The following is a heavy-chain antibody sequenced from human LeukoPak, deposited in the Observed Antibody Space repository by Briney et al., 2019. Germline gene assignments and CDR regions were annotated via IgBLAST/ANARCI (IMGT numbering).Heavy chain of an antibody. V-gene: IGHV1-3*01. D-gene: IGHD2-15*01. Sequence: ASVKVSCKASGCTFTSYAMHWVRQAPGQRLEWMGWINAGNGNTKYSQKFQGRVTITRDTSASTAYMELSSLRSEDTAVYYCARGLVVVAAPTDYWGQGTLVTVSS. CDR2: INAGNGNT. CDR3: ARGLVVVAAPTDY. CDR1: GCTFTSYA. J-gene: IGHJ4*02.